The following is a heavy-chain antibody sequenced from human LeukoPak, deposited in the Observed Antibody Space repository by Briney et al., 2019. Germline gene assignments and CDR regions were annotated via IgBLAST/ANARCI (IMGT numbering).Heavy chain of an antibody. CDR2: IYYSGST. CDR3: ASIVGGYFDY. Sequence: SETLSLTCTVSGGSISSYYWSWIRQPPGKGLEWNGYIYYSGSTNYNPSLKSRVTISVDTSKNQFSLKLSSVTAADTAVYYCASIVGGYFDYWGQGTLVTVSS. V-gene: IGHV4-59*01. CDR1: GGSISSYY. D-gene: IGHD1-26*01. J-gene: IGHJ4*02.